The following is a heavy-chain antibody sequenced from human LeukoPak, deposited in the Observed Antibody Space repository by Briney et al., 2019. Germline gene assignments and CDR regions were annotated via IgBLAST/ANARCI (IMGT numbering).Heavy chain of an antibody. J-gene: IGHJ4*02. CDR3: ARDRRGSFDY. Sequence: SETLSLTCTVSGGSISSSSYYWGWIRQPPGKGLEWIGSIYYSGSTYYNPSLKSRVTISVDTSKNQFSLKLSSVTAADTAVYYCARDRRGSFDYWGQGTLVTVSS. CDR1: GGSISSSSYY. V-gene: IGHV4-39*07. CDR2: IYYSGST.